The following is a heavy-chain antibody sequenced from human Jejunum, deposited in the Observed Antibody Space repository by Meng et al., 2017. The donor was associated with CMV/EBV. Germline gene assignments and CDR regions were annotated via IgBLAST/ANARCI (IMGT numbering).Heavy chain of an antibody. CDR3: ARVKWLVQNYFDP. CDR1: GYIFSDYY. D-gene: IGHD6-19*01. Sequence: QVQLVQSGAEVKKPGASVKVSCKTSGYIFSDYYIHWVRQAPGQGLEWMGWVDPKSGGSISPQKFQGRVTMTRDTSISTAYMELSSLKSDDTALYYCARVKWLVQNYFDPWGQGTLVTVSS. CDR2: VDPKSGGS. V-gene: IGHV1-2*02. J-gene: IGHJ5*02.